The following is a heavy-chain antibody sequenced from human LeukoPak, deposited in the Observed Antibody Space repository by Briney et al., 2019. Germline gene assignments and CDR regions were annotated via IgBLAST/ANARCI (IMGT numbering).Heavy chain of an antibody. D-gene: IGHD6-13*01. CDR3: ARGSDSSWFFDY. Sequence: GSLRLSCAASGFTVSSNYMSWVRQAPGKGLEWVSVIYSGGSTYYADSVKGRFTISRDNSKNTLYLQMNSLRAEDTAVYYCARGSDSSWFFDYWGQGTLVTVSS. CDR2: IYSGGST. V-gene: IGHV3-66*01. CDR1: GFTVSSNY. J-gene: IGHJ4*02.